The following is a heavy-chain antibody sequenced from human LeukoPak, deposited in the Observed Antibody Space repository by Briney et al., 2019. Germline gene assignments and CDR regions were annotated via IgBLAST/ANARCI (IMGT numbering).Heavy chain of an antibody. D-gene: IGHD3-3*01. V-gene: IGHV4-39*07. J-gene: IGHJ4*02. Sequence: SETLSLTCTVSGGSISSSSHYWGWIRQPPGKGLEWIGSISYSGSTYYNPSLKSRVTKSVDTSKNQFSLKLTSVTAADTAVYYCAREIFGVVTCFDYWGQGTLVTVSS. CDR3: AREIFGVVTCFDY. CDR1: GGSISSSSHY. CDR2: ISYSGST.